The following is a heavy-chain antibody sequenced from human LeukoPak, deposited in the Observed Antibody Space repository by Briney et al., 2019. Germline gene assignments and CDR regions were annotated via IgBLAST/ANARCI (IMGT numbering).Heavy chain of an antibody. D-gene: IGHD7-27*01. Sequence: SETLSLTCTVSGGSISSYYWSWIRQPPGKGLEWIGYIYYSGSTNYNPSLKSRVTISVDTSKNQFSLKLSSVTAADTAVYYCARRFPPNWGNRRAPDDAFDIWGQGTMVTVSS. CDR2: IYYSGST. J-gene: IGHJ3*02. V-gene: IGHV4-59*08. CDR3: ARRFPPNWGNRRAPDDAFDI. CDR1: GGSISSYY.